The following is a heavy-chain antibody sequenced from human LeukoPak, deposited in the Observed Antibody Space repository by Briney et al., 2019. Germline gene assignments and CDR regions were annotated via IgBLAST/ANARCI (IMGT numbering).Heavy chain of an antibody. CDR2: INHSGST. J-gene: IGHJ4*02. CDR1: GGSFSGYH. Sequence: SQTLSLTCAVYGGSFSGYHWSWIRQPPGKGLEWIGEINHSGSTNYNPSLKSRVTISVDTSKNQFSLKLSSVTAADTAVYYCARLYYDSSGQPFDYWGQGTLVTVSS. V-gene: IGHV4-34*01. CDR3: ARLYYDSSGQPFDY. D-gene: IGHD3-22*01.